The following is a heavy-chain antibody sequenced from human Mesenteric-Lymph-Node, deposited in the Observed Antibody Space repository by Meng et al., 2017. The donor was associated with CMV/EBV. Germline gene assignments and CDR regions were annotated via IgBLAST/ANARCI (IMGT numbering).Heavy chain of an antibody. CDR3: ARDGDYYDSSGYNPFDY. J-gene: IGHJ4*02. V-gene: IGHV4-39*07. CDR2: IYYSGST. D-gene: IGHD3-22*01. CDR1: GGSISSSSYY. Sequence: QPQLQGSGPGLVKPSETLSLTCTVSGGSISSSSYYWGWIRQPPGKGLEWIGSIYYSGSTYYNPSLKSRVTISVDTSTNQFSLKLSSVTAADTAVYYCARDGDYYDSSGYNPFDYWGQGTLVTVSS.